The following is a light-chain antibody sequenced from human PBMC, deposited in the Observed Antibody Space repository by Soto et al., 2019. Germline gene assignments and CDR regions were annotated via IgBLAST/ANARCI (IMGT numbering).Light chain of an antibody. CDR2: SNN. J-gene: IGLJ2*01. CDR3: AAWDESLSGVV. CDR1: SYNIGSNY. V-gene: IGLV1-47*02. Sequence: QSVLTQPPSASGTPGQRVTISCSGSSYNIGSNYVYCYQQLPGTAPKLLIYSNNHRPSGVPYRFSGSQSGTSASLAISGLRSEDEADYYCAAWDESLSGVVFGGGTKLTVL.